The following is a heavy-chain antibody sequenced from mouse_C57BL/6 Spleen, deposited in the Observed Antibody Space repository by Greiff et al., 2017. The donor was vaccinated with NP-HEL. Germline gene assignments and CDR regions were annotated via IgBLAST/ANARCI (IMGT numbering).Heavy chain of an antibody. Sequence: VQLQQSGAELVRPGASVKLSCTASGFNIKDDYMHWVKQRPEQGLEWIGWIDPENGDTEYASKFQGKATITADTSSNTAYLQLSSLTSEDTAVYYCTTCYYYGSSPYWYFDVWGTGTTVTVSS. J-gene: IGHJ1*03. D-gene: IGHD1-1*01. CDR2: IDPENGDT. V-gene: IGHV14-4*01. CDR1: GFNIKDDY. CDR3: TTCYYYGSSPYWYFDV.